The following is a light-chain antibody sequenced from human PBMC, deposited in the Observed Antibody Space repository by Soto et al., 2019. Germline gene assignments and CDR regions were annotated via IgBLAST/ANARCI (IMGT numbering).Light chain of an antibody. CDR1: QGIRND. CDR3: LQDYNYPRT. J-gene: IGKJ2*01. Sequence: AIQMTQSPSSLSASVGDRVTITCRASQGIRNDLGWYQQKPGKAPKLLIYGTSNLQSGVASRFSGSGSGTDFTLTISSLQPEDFATYYCLQDYNYPRTFGQGTNLEIK. CDR2: GTS. V-gene: IGKV1-6*01.